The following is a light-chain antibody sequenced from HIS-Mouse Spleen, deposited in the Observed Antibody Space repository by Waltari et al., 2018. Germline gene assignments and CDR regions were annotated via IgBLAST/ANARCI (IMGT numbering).Light chain of an antibody. CDR3: VLYMGSGIWV. V-gene: IGLV8-61*01. Sequence: QTVVTQEPSFSVSPGGTVTLTCGLSSGSVSTRYYPSWYHPTPGQAPRTLIYSTTTRSAGVPDRFSGSILGNKAALTITGAQADDESDYYCVLYMGSGIWVFGGGTKLTVL. J-gene: IGLJ3*02. CDR2: STT. CDR1: SGSVSTRYY.